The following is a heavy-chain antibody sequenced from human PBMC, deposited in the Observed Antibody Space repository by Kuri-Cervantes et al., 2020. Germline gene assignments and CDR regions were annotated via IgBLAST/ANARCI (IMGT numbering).Heavy chain of an antibody. V-gene: IGHV1-18*01. CDR1: GYTFPNYG. CDR2: ISSYNGYT. D-gene: IGHD4-11*01. CDR3: ASDRSNYAANWFDP. Sequence: AAVNVSCKASGYTFPNYGISWVRQAPGQGLEWLGWISSYNGYTNYAQKLQGGVTLTTDTSTSTAYMELRSLSSDDTAVDYCASDRSNYAANWFDPWGQGTLVTVSS. J-gene: IGHJ5*02.